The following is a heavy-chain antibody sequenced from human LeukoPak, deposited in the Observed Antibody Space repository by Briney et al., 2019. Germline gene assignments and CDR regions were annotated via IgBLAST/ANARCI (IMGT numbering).Heavy chain of an antibody. J-gene: IGHJ4*02. CDR2: INPSGGST. D-gene: IGHD6-13*01. CDR3: AKGSSSWSWTSPDDY. Sequence: ASVKVSCKASGYTFTSYYMHWVRQAPGQGLEWMGIINPSGGSTSYAQKFQGRVTMTRDTSTSTVYMELSSLRSGDTAVYYCAKGSSSWSWTSPDDYWGQGTLVTVSS. V-gene: IGHV1-46*01. CDR1: GYTFTSYY.